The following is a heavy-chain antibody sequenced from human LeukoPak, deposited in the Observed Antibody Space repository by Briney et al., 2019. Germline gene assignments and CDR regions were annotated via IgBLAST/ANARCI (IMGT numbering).Heavy chain of an antibody. D-gene: IGHD5-24*01. J-gene: IGHJ6*03. CDR3: ASLEMAPYYYYYYMDV. Sequence: SVKVSRKASGGTFSSYAISWVRQAPGQGLEWMGGIIPIFGTANYAQKFQGRVTITTDESTSTAYMELSSLRSEDTAVYYCASLEMAPYYYYYYMDVWGKGTTVTVSS. CDR2: IIPIFGTA. V-gene: IGHV1-69*05. CDR1: GGTFSSYA.